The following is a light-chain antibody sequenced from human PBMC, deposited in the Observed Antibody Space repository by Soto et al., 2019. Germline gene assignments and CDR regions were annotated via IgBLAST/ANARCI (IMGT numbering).Light chain of an antibody. CDR3: QQYYGIPLT. J-gene: IGKJ4*01. CDR2: WAS. Sequence: DIVLTQSPDSLAVSLGERATINCRSSQSVLYSSNNKNYLAWYQQRPRQPPKLLIYWASTRESGVPDRFSGSGSGTDFTLTISSLQAEDVAVYYCQQYYGIPLTFGGGTKVDIK. V-gene: IGKV4-1*01. CDR1: QSVLYSSNNKNY.